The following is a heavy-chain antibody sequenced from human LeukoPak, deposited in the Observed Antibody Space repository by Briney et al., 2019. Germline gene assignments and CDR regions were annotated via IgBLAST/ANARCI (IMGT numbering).Heavy chain of an antibody. CDR1: GGSFSGYY. D-gene: IGHD2-15*01. V-gene: IGHV3-23*01. CDR3: AKTPLEGGMDV. CDR2: ISASGGST. J-gene: IGHJ6*02. Sequence: ETLSLTCAVYGGSFSGYYWSWVRQAPGKGLEWVSTISASGGSTYYADSVKGRFTISRDNSKNTLYLQMNSLRAEDTAVYYCAKTPLEGGMDVWGQGTTVTVSS.